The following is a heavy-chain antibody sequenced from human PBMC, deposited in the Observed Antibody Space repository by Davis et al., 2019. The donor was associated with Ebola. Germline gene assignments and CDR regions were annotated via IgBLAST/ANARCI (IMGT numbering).Heavy chain of an antibody. V-gene: IGHV3-64D*06. J-gene: IGHJ4*02. CDR1: GFTFSNYA. CDR2: ISSLGGST. CDR3: VKGGSSWPGYFDS. D-gene: IGHD6-13*01. Sequence: GGSLRLSCSASGFTFSNYAMHWVRQAPGKGLEYVSGISSLGGSTDYVDSVKGRFTISRDNSKNTVYLQMSSLGREDTAVYYYVKGGSSWPGYFDSWGQGTLVTVSS.